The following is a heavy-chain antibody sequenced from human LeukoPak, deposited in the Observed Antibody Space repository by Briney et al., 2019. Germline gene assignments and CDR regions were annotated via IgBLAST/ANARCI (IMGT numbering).Heavy chain of an antibody. Sequence: RPSETLSLTCTVSGGSISSGDYYWSWIRQPPGKGVEWIGYIYHSETTYYNPSLKSRVTMSVDTSKNQFSLKLSSVTAAGTAVYYCARATIVPAAINWFDPWGQGTLVTVSS. CDR2: IYHSETT. CDR3: ARATIVPAAINWFDP. V-gene: IGHV4-30-4*01. D-gene: IGHD2-2*02. CDR1: GGSISSGDYY. J-gene: IGHJ5*02.